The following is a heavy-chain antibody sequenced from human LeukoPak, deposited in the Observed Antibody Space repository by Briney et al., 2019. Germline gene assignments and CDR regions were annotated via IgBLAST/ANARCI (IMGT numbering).Heavy chain of an antibody. CDR3: AQITAYGEDWYFDL. Sequence: ESGPALVKPTQTLTLTCTFSGFSLSTSGMCVSWIRQPPGKALEWLARIDWDDDKYYSTSLKTRLTISKDTSKNQVVLTMTNMDPVDTATYYCAQITAYGEDWYFDLWGRGTLVTVSS. CDR2: IDWDDDK. D-gene: IGHD4-17*01. V-gene: IGHV2-70*11. J-gene: IGHJ2*01. CDR1: GFSLSTSGMC.